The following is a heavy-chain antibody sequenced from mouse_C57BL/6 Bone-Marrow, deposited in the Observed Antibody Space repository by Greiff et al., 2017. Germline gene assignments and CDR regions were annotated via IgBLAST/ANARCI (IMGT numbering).Heavy chain of an antibody. V-gene: IGHV5-17*01. CDR3: ARAWDDGYYFDY. J-gene: IGHJ2*01. CDR2: ISSGSSTI. Sequence: EVKLMESGGGLVKPGGSLKLSCAASGFTFSDYGMHWVRQAPEKGLEWVAYISSGSSTIYYADTVKGRFTISRDNAKNTLFLQMTSLRSEDTAMYYCARAWDDGYYFDYWGQGTTLTVSS. D-gene: IGHD4-1*01. CDR1: GFTFSDYG.